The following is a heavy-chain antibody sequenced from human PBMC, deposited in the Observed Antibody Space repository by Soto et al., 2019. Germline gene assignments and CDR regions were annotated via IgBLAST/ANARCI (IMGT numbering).Heavy chain of an antibody. CDR3: AKPISGYYAPSDH. D-gene: IGHD3-22*01. CDR2: ISDSGGST. Sequence: GGSLRLSCAASGFTFSNHGMHLVRQAPGKGLEWVAVISDSGGSTYYADSVRGRFTISRDNSKSTLFLQMNSLRGDDTAIYYCAKPISGYYAPSDHWGQGTQVTVSS. CDR1: GFTFSNHG. V-gene: IGHV3-23*01. J-gene: IGHJ4*02.